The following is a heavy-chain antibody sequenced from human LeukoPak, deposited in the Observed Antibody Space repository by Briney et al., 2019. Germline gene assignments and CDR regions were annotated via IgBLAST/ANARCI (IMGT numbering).Heavy chain of an antibody. V-gene: IGHV4-59*01. D-gene: IGHD6-13*01. J-gene: IGHJ4*02. CDR2: IYNIGST. Sequence: PSETLSLTCTVSGGSISRYYWSWIRQPPGKGLEWIGYIYNIGSTNYNPSLKSRVTISVDTSKNQISLKVSSVTAADTAVYYCARFRAAGIFDYWGQGTLVTVSS. CDR1: GGSISRYY. CDR3: ARFRAAGIFDY.